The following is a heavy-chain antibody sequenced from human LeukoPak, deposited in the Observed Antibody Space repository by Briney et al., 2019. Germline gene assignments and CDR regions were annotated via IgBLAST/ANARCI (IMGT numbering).Heavy chain of an antibody. J-gene: IGHJ4*02. CDR1: GYTFTSYG. V-gene: IGHV1-18*01. CDR3: ATGVASKAGLLWFGELFPDY. CDR2: ISAYNGNT. D-gene: IGHD3-10*01. Sequence: ASVKVSCKASGYTFTSYGISWVRQAPGQGLEWMGWISAYNGNTNYAQKLQGRVTMTTDTSTSTAYMELRSLRSDDTAVYYCATGVASKAGLLWFGELFPDYWGQGTLVTVSS.